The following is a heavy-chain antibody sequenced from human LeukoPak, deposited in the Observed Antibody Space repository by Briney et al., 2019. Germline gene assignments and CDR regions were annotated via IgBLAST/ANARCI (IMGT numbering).Heavy chain of an antibody. D-gene: IGHD3-9*01. CDR3: ARVSLDYDILTGRGTRWFDP. V-gene: IGHV3-11*01. J-gene: IGHJ5*02. Sequence: GGSLRLSYAASGFTFSDYYMSWIRQAPGKGLEWVSYISSSGSTIYYADSVKGRFTISRDNAKNSLYLQMNSLRAEDTAVYYCARVSLDYDILTGRGTRWFDPWGQGTLVTVSS. CDR2: ISSSGSTI. CDR1: GFTFSDYY.